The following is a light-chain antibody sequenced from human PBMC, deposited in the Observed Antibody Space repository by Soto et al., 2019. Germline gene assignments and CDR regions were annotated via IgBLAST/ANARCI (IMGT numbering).Light chain of an antibody. CDR3: LQYYDYPLT. Sequence: DFQLTQSPSTLSAYVGDRVTITCRASQRIASAVAWYQQRPGKAPNLLIYQASSLESGVPSRFSGSGSGAEFTLTFTSLQSDDFATYFCLQYYDYPLTFGTGT. CDR1: QRIASA. J-gene: IGKJ3*01. CDR2: QAS. V-gene: IGKV1-5*03.